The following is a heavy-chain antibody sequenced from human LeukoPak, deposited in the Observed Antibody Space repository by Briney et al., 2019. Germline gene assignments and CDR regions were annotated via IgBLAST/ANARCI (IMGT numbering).Heavy chain of an antibody. V-gene: IGHV3-53*01. CDR3: AKGPYYDILTGYYFSDY. Sequence: GGSLRLSCAASGFTVSSNYMSWVRQAPGKGLEWVSVIYSGGSTYYADSVKGRFTISRDNSKNTLYLQMNSLRAEDTAVYYCAKGPYYDILTGYYFSDYWGQGTLVTVSS. CDR1: GFTVSSNY. J-gene: IGHJ4*02. D-gene: IGHD3-9*01. CDR2: IYSGGST.